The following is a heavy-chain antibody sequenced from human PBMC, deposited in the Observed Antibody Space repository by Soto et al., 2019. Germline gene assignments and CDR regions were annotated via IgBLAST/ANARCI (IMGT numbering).Heavy chain of an antibody. D-gene: IGHD3-10*01. CDR2: VSGNSNYM. J-gene: IGHJ4*02. V-gene: IGHV3-21*01. CDR3: AREMIGSGSYDY. CDR1: GFTFSSYS. Sequence: GGSLRLSCAAAGFTFSSYSMNWVRRVPGKGLELVSSVSGNSNYMYYADSVKGRFTISRDNAKNSLYLQMNSLRAEDTAVYYCAREMIGSGSYDYGCQGILVTGSS.